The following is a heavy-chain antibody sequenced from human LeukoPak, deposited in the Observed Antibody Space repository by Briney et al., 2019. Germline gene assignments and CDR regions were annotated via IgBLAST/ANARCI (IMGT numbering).Heavy chain of an antibody. CDR1: GYTFTSYY. CDR3: ARALGYSSSWYSFWFDP. D-gene: IGHD6-13*01. CDR2: INPSGGST. Sequence: ASVKVSCKASGYTFTSYYMHWVRKAPGQGLEWMGIINPSGGSTSYAQKFQGRVTMTRDTSTSTVYMELSSLRFEDTAVYYCARALGYSSSWYSFWFDPWGQGTLVTVSS. J-gene: IGHJ5*02. V-gene: IGHV1-46*01.